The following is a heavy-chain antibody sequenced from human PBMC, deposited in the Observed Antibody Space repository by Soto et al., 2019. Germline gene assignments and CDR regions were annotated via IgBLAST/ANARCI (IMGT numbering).Heavy chain of an antibody. CDR3: ARDTSGYDREALEY. CDR1: GFTFSSYS. J-gene: IGHJ4*02. V-gene: IGHV3-21*01. D-gene: IGHD5-12*01. CDR2: ISSSSSYI. Sequence: PGGSLRLSCAASGFTFSSYSMNWVRQAPGKGLEWVSSISSSSSYIYYADSVKGRFTISRDNAKNSLYLQMNSLRAEDTAVYYCARDTSGYDREALEYWGQGTLVTVSS.